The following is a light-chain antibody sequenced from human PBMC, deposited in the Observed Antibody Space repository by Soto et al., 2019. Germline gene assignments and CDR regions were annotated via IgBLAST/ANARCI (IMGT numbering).Light chain of an antibody. Sequence: QSVLTQPPSASGTPGQRVSISCSGSSSNIESNAVSWYQQLPGTAPKLIIYSYTQRPSGVPDRFSASKSGTSASLAISGLQSEDEADYYCAAWADSLNGLVFGGGTKLTVL. CDR1: SSNIESNA. J-gene: IGLJ3*02. V-gene: IGLV1-44*01. CDR2: SYT. CDR3: AAWADSLNGLV.